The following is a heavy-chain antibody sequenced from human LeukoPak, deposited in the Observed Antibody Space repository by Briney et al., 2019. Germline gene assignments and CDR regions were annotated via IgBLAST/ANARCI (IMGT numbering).Heavy chain of an antibody. J-gene: IGHJ4*02. D-gene: IGHD2-15*01. CDR2: IKQDGSEK. Sequence: GGSLRLSCAASGFTFSSYWMSWVRQAPGKGLEWVVNIKQDGSEKYYVDSVKGRFTISRDNAKNSLYVQMNSLRAEDTAVYYCARDRGSGCYPFDYWGQGTLVTVSS. CDR1: GFTFSSYW. CDR3: ARDRGSGCYPFDY. V-gene: IGHV3-7*01.